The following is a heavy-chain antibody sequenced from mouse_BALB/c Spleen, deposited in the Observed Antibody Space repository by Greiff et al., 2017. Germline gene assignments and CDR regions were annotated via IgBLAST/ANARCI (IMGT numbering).Heavy chain of an antibody. V-gene: IGHV1-5*01. CDR2: IYPGNSDT. CDR3: TREEDDYLFAY. Sequence: VQLQQSGTVLARPGASVKMSCKASGYSFTSYWMHWVKQRPGQGLEWSGAIYPGNSDTSYNQKFKGKAKLTAVTSASTAYMELSSLTNEDSAVYYCTREEDDYLFAYWGQGTLVTVSA. CDR1: GYSFTSYW. J-gene: IGHJ3*01. D-gene: IGHD2-4*01.